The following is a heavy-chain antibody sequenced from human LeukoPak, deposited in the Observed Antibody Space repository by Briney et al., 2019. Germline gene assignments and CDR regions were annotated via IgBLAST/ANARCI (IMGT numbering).Heavy chain of an antibody. CDR2: RYYRGST. V-gene: IGHV4-59*01. CDR1: GFTISSYY. J-gene: IGHJ4*02. CDR3: ATLGSFDY. Sequence: SGTLCLTCTASGFTISSYYWSWIRQPPGKGLEWIGYRYYRGSTNYNPSLKSRVTISVDTSKNQFSLKLSSLSAAETAVYYCATLGSFDYWGQGTLVTVSS. D-gene: IGHD7-27*01.